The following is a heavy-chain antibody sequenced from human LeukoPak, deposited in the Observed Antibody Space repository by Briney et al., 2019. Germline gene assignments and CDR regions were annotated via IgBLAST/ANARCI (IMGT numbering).Heavy chain of an antibody. D-gene: IGHD2-15*01. CDR1: GFTFSSYS. CDR3: ARGGDIVVVVAATPDYYGMDV. J-gene: IGHJ6*02. Sequence: GGSLRLSCAASGFTFSSYSMNWVRQAPGKGPEWVSSISSSSSYIYYADSVKGRFTISRDNAKNSLYLQMNSLRAEDTAVYYCARGGDIVVVVAATPDYYGMDVWGQGTTVTVSS. CDR2: ISSSSSYI. V-gene: IGHV3-21*01.